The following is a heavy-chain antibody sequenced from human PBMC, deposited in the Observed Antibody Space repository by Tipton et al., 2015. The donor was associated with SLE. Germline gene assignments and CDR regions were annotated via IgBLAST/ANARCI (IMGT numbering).Heavy chain of an antibody. J-gene: IGHJ5*02. Sequence: TLSLTCTVSGGSISSSSYYWGWFRQPPGKGLEWIGYIYTSGSTNYNPSLKSRVTISVDTSKNQFSLKLSSVTAADTAVYYCAREPYYYDSSGYYVSWFDPWGQGTLVTVSS. CDR3: AREPYYYDSSGYYVSWFDP. V-gene: IGHV4-61*05. D-gene: IGHD3-22*01. CDR2: IYTSGST. CDR1: GGSISSSSYY.